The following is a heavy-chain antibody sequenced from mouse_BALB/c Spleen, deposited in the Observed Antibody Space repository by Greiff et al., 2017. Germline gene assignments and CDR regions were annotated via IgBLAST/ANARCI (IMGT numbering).Heavy chain of an antibody. CDR1: GYAFSSSW. J-gene: IGHJ3*01. V-gene: IGHV1-82*01. Sequence: VQLQQSGPELVKPGASVKISCKASGYAFSSSWMNWVKQRPGQGLEWIGRIYPGDGDTNYNGKFKGKATLTADKSSSTAYMQLSSLTSVDSAVYFCASLLRQYGFAHWGQGTLVTVSA. D-gene: IGHD1-1*01. CDR3: ASLLRQYGFAH. CDR2: IYPGDGDT.